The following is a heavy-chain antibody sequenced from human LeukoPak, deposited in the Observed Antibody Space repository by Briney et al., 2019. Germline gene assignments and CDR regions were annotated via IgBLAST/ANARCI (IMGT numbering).Heavy chain of an antibody. CDR2: IIPIFGTA. D-gene: IGHD3-16*02. V-gene: IGHV1-69*13. J-gene: IGHJ4*02. CDR1: GYTFTSYY. CDR3: ARGFIPGSGYFDY. Sequence: ASVKVSCKASGYTFTSYYVHWVRQAPGQGLEWMGGIIPIFGTANYAQKFQGRVTITADESTSTAYMELSSLRSEDTAVYYCARGFIPGSGYFDYWGQGTLVTVSS.